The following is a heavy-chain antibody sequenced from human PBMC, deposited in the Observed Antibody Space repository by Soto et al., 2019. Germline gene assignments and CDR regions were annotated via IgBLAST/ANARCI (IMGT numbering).Heavy chain of an antibody. CDR1: GFPFSSFG. CDR3: AKSLQKYCSGGSCLIRPPLDY. V-gene: IGHV3-30*18. D-gene: IGHD2-15*01. CDR2: IAYDGGNK. J-gene: IGHJ4*02. Sequence: GGSLRLSCVAAGFPFSSFGMHWVRQAPGKGLERLSVIAYDGGNKYYADSVKGRFTISRDNSKNTLYLQMDGLRVDDTALYYCAKSLQKYCSGGSCLIRPPLDYWGQGTLVTVSS.